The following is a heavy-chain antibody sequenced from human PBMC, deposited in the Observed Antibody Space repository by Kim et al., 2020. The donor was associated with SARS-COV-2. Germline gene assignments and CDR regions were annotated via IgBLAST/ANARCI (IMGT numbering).Heavy chain of an antibody. Sequence: ASVKVSCKASGYTFTSYYMHWVRQAPGQGLEWMGIINPSGGSTSYTQKFQGRVTMTRDTSTSTVYMELSSLRSEDTAVYYCAREGGYCSSTSCLYYYYGMDVWGQGTTVTVSS. J-gene: IGHJ6*02. D-gene: IGHD2-2*01. CDR3: AREGGYCSSTSCLYYYYGMDV. CDR1: GYTFTSYY. CDR2: INPSGGST. V-gene: IGHV1-46*01.